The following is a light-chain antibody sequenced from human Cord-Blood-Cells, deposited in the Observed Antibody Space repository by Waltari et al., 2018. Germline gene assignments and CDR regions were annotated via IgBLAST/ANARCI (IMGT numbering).Light chain of an antibody. J-gene: IGKJ2*01. V-gene: IGKV3-20*01. CDR3: QQYGSSRT. Sequence: EIVLTQSPGTLSLSPGERATLSCRASQSVSSSYLAWYQQKPGPAPRLLIYGASSRATGIPDRFSGSGSGTDFTLTISRLEPEDFAVYYCQQYGSSRTFGQGTKLEIK. CDR2: GAS. CDR1: QSVSSSY.